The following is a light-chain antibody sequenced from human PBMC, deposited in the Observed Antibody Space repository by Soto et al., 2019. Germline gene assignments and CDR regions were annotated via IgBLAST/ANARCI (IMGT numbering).Light chain of an antibody. CDR3: SSYTSSSTLYV. J-gene: IGLJ1*01. CDR1: SSDIGGYNY. Sequence: QSVLTQPASVSGSPGQSITISCAGTSSDIGGYNYVSWYQQHPGKAPKDMIYEVSNRPSGVSNRFSGSKSGNTASLTISGLQAEDEADYYCSSYTSSSTLYVFGSGTKVTVL. CDR2: EVS. V-gene: IGLV2-14*01.